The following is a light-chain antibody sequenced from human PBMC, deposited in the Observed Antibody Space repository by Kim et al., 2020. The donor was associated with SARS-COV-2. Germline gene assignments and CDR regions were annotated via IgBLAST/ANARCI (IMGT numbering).Light chain of an antibody. CDR1: TSDIGRSNF. CDR3: SSYTSDTTVI. Sequence: GQSITISCTGTTSDIGRSNFVSWYQHHPGKAPKLVIFDVRIRPSGVSDRFSGSKSGNTASLTISGLRTGDEADYYCSSYTSDTTVIFGAGTQLTVL. CDR2: DVR. V-gene: IGLV2-14*03. J-gene: IGLJ2*01.